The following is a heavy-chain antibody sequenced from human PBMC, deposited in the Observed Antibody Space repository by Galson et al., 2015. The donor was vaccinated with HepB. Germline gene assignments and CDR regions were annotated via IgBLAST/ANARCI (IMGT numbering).Heavy chain of an antibody. V-gene: IGHV6-1*01. Sequence: CAISGDSVSSHSAAWNWIRQSPSRGLEWLGRTYYRSKWYNDYAVSVKSRITINPDTSKNQFSLQLNSVTPEDTAVYYCARSKQQLRLRLDYWCKGTLVTVSS. CDR3: ARSKQQLRLRLDY. D-gene: IGHD6-13*01. CDR2: TYYRSKWYN. J-gene: IGHJ4*02. CDR1: GDSVSSHSAA.